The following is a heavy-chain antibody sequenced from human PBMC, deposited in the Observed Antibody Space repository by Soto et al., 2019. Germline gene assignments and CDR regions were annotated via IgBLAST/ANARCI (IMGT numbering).Heavy chain of an antibody. CDR3: ARASRSSRSYYYYYGMDV. V-gene: IGHV3-13*05. CDR2: IGTAGDP. D-gene: IGHD6-13*01. CDR1: GFTFSSYD. J-gene: IGHJ6*02. Sequence: PGGSLRLSCAASGFTFSSYDMHWVRQATGKGLEWVSAIGTAGDPYYPGSVKGRFTISRENAKNSLYLQMNSLRAGDTAVYYCARASRSSRSYYYYYGMDVWGQGTTVTVSS.